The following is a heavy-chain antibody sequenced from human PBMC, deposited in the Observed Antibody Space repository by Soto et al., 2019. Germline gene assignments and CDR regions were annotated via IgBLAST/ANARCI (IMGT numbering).Heavy chain of an antibody. Sequence: TFSLTCAISGDSVSTNNVAWNWIRQSPSRGLEWLGRTYYRSKWYNDYAVSVKSRITINPDTSKNQFSLQLNSVTPEDTAVYYCARGFLQWFVLPYYYGMGVWGQGTTVTVSS. CDR2: TYYRSKWYN. CDR3: ARGFLQWFVLPYYYGMGV. D-gene: IGHD3-3*01. CDR1: GDSVSTNNVA. J-gene: IGHJ6*02. V-gene: IGHV6-1*01.